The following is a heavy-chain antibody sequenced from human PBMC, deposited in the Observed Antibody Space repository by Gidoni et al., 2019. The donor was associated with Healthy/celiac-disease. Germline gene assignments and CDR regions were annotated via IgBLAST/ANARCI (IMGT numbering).Heavy chain of an antibody. J-gene: IGHJ4*02. CDR3: ALEPFANSGSYGGFDY. CDR1: GGTFSSYA. Sequence: QVQLVQSGAEVKKPGSSVKVSCKASGGTFSSYAISWVRQAPGQGLEWMGGIIPIFGTANYAQKFQGRVTITADKSTSTAYMELSSLRSEDTAVYYCALEPFANSGSYGGFDYWGQGTLVTVSS. V-gene: IGHV1-69*06. D-gene: IGHD1-26*01. CDR2: IIPIFGTA.